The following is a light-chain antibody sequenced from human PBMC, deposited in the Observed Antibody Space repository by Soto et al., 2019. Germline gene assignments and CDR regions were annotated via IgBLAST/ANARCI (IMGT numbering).Light chain of an antibody. Sequence: EIVLTQSPATLSLSPGERATLSCRASQSVSSYLAWYQQKPGQAPRLLIYDTSKRATGIPARFSGSGSGTDFTLTISSLEPEDFAVYYCQQRTNWHRSFTFDPGTKVDIK. CDR3: QQRTNWHRSFT. CDR1: QSVSSY. CDR2: DTS. V-gene: IGKV3-11*01. J-gene: IGKJ3*01.